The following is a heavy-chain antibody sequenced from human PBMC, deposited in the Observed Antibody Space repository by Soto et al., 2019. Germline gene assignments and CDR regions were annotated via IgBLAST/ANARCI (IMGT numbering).Heavy chain of an antibody. Sequence: GGSLRLSCAASGITFSSYGMNWVRQAPGKGLEWVSYISSRSSTIYYADSVKGRFTISRDNAKNSLYLQMNSLRAEDTAVYYFARETGRVVGGAGFDYWGQGTPVTVSS. V-gene: IGHV3-48*01. CDR1: GITFSSYG. CDR3: ARETGRVVGGAGFDY. D-gene: IGHD3-16*01. J-gene: IGHJ4*02. CDR2: ISSRSSTI.